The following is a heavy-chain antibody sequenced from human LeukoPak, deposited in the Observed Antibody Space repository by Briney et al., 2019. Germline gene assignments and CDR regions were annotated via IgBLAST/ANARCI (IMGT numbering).Heavy chain of an antibody. CDR2: ICHSGST. CDR3: ATVITAMDV. D-gene: IGHD1-20*01. CDR1: GGSISSGGYS. V-gene: IGHV4-30-2*01. J-gene: IGHJ6*04. Sequence: SQTLSLTCAVSGGSISSGGYSWSWIRQPPGKGLEWIGYICHSGSTYYNPSLKSRVTISVDRSKNQFSLKLSSVTAADTAVYYGATVITAMDVWGKGSTVTVSS.